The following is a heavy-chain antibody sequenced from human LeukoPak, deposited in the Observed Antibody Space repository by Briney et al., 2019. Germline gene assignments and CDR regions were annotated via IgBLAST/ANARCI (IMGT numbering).Heavy chain of an antibody. CDR1: GGTFSSYA. CDR2: IIPIFGTA. CDR3: CYCGGDCYINWFDP. V-gene: IGHV1-69*13. J-gene: IGHJ5*02. Sequence: SVKVSCKASGGTFSSYAISWVRQAPGQGLEWMGGIIPIFGTANYAQKFQGRVTITADESTSTAYMELSSLRSEDTAVYYCCYCGGDCYINWFDPWGQGTLVTVSS. D-gene: IGHD2-21*02.